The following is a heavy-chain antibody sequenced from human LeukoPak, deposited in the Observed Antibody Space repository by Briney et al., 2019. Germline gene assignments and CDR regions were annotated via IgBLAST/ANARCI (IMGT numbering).Heavy chain of an antibody. CDR1: GFTFSSYW. V-gene: IGHV3-74*01. J-gene: IGHJ4*02. CDR2: INSDGSST. Sequence: GGSLRLSCAASGFTFSSYWMHWVRQAPGKGLVWVSRINSDGSSTSYADSAKGRFTISRDNAKNTLYLQMNSLRAEDTAVYYCARGDYYDSSGYYPDYWGQGTLVTVSS. CDR3: ARGDYYDSSGYYPDY. D-gene: IGHD3-22*01.